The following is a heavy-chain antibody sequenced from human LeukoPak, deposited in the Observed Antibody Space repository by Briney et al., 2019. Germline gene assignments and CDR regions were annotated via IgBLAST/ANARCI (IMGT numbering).Heavy chain of an antibody. D-gene: IGHD3-3*01. J-gene: IGHJ3*02. CDR2: ISSSGDTI. CDR1: GFTFSSYE. V-gene: IGHV3-48*03. CDR3: ARDMHSWYYDFWSGYSLAAFDI. Sequence: GGSLRLSCAASGFTFSSYEMNWVRQAPGKGLEWVSYISSSGDTIYYADSVKGRFTISRDNAKNSLYLQMNSLRAEDTAVYYCARDMHSWYYDFWSGYSLAAFDIWGQGTMVTVSS.